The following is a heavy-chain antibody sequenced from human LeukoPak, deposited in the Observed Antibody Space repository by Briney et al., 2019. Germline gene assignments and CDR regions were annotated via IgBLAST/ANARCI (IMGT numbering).Heavy chain of an antibody. V-gene: IGHV1-46*01. CDR2: MNPSGGTT. CDR3: AREESGGLFDY. D-gene: IGHD3-16*01. CDR1: GYTFSRYY. Sequence: GASVKVSCKASGYTFSRYYIHWVRQAPGRGLEWMGKMNPSGGTTTYAQKFQGRVTVTRDTPTSTVYMEMSSLRPEDTAVYYCAREESGGLFDYWGQGTLLTVSS. J-gene: IGHJ4*02.